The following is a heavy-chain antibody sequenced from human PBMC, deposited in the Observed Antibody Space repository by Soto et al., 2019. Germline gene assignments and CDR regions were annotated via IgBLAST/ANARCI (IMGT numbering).Heavy chain of an antibody. CDR3: ARGASPCGYYYDYFDS. J-gene: IGHJ4*02. D-gene: IGHD3-22*01. CDR1: GYTFTSYA. V-gene: IGHV1-3*01. CDR2: INAGNGNT. Sequence: GASVKVSCKASGYTFTSYAMHWVRQAPGQRLEWMGWINAGNGNTEYSQKFQGRVTITRDTSASTAYMELSSLRSEDTAVYYCARGASPCGYYYDYFDSWGQGTLVTVSS.